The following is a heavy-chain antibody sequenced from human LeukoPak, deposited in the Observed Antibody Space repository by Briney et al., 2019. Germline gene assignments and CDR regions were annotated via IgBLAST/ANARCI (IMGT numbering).Heavy chain of an antibody. D-gene: IGHD3-9*01. Sequence: SQTLSLTCAISGDSVSVKSDVWNWIRQSPSRGLEWLGRTYYRSKWINDYATSVKSRIIISPDTSKNQFSLHLNSVTPEDTVVYYCARGADWAYDAFDIWGQGTMVTVSS. CDR3: ARGADWAYDAFDI. CDR1: GDSVSVKSDV. CDR2: TYYRSKWIN. J-gene: IGHJ3*02. V-gene: IGHV6-1*01.